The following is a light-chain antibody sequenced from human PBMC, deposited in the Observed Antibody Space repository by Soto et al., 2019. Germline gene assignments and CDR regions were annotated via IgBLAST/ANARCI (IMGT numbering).Light chain of an antibody. J-gene: IGKJ2*01. V-gene: IGKV1-5*03. CDR3: QQYKSDPYT. CDR2: KAS. Sequence: DTQMTQSPSTLSASVGDRVTITCRASQSISSWLAWYQQKPGKAPKLLIYKASTLESGVPSRFSGSGSGTEFTLTISSLQPDDFASYYCQQYKSDPYTFGQGTNLEIK. CDR1: QSISSW.